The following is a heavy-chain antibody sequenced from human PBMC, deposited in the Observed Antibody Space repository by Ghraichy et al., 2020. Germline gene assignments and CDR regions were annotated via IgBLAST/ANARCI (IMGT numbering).Heavy chain of an antibody. V-gene: IGHV6-1*01. J-gene: IGHJ6*02. D-gene: IGHD6-19*01. CDR1: GDSVSSNSAA. CDR3: ARDFTSSGWDNFYYYYGMDV. Sequence: SQTLSLTCAISGDSVSSNSAAWNWIRQSPSRGLEWLGRTYYRSKWYNDYAVSVKSRITINPDPSKNQFSLQLNSVTPEDTAVYYCARDFTSSGWDNFYYYYGMDVWGQGTTVTVSS. CDR2: TYYRSKWYN.